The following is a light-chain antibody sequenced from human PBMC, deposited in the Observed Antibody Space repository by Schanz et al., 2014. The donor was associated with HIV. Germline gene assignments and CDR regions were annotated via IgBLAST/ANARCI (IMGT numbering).Light chain of an antibody. J-gene: IGLJ3*02. CDR1: SSDVGDYNY. CDR2: EVT. V-gene: IGLV2-8*01. Sequence: QSALTQPPSASGSPGQSVTISCTATSSDVGDYNYVSWFQQHPGKAPKLMIYEVTKRPSGVPDRFSGSKSGNTASLTVSGLQAEDEADYYCWSYAGSSTWVFGGGTKLTVL. CDR3: WSYAGSSTWV.